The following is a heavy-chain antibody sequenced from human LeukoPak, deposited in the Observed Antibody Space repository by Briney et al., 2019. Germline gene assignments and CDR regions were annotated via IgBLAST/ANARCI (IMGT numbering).Heavy chain of an antibody. CDR3: ASKWELPD. V-gene: IGHV3-30*04. CDR2: ISYDGSNK. D-gene: IGHD1-26*01. Sequence: GGSLRLSCAASGFTFSSYAMHWVRQAPGKGLEWVAVISYDGSNKYYADSVKGRFTISRDNSKNTLYLQMNSLRAEDTAVYYCASKWELPDWGQGTLVTVSS. CDR1: GFTFSSYA. J-gene: IGHJ4*02.